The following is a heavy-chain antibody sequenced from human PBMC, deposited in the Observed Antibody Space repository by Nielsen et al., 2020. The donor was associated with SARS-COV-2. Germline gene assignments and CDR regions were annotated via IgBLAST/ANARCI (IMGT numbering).Heavy chain of an antibody. CDR1: GFTFSSYS. Sequence: GESLKISCAASGFTFSSYSMNWVRQAPGKGLEWVSYISSSSSTIYYADSVKGRFTISRGNAKNSLYLQMNSPRDEDTAVYYCASQGGELSYSNYDYYYYYMDVWGKGTTVTVSS. V-gene: IGHV3-48*02. CDR3: ASQGGELSYSNYDYYYYYMDV. J-gene: IGHJ6*03. D-gene: IGHD4-11*01. CDR2: ISSSSSTI.